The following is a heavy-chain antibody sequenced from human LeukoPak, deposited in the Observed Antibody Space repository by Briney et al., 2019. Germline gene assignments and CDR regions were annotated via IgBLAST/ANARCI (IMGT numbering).Heavy chain of an antibody. CDR3: TRGSLSGSSRDY. J-gene: IGHJ4*02. CDR1: GYTFTGYD. V-gene: IGHV1-8*01. D-gene: IGHD1-26*01. CDR2: MNPNTGDT. Sequence: ASVKVSCKASGYTFTGYDTNWVRQPTGQGLEWMGWMNPNTGDTGYAQKFQGRVTMTRNSSIDTAYMEPSGLRSEDTAVYYCTRGSLSGSSRDYWGQGTLLTVSS.